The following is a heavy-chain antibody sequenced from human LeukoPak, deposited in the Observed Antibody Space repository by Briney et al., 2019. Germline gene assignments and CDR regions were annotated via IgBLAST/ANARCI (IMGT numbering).Heavy chain of an antibody. CDR1: GYTFTSYA. J-gene: IGHJ5*02. CDR2: INTNTGNP. Sequence: ASVKVSCKASGYTFTSYAMNWVRQAPGQGLEWMGWINTNTGNPTYAQGFTGRFVFSLDTSVSTAYLQISSLRAEDTAVYYCARETVEMATIRENWFDPWGQGTLVTVSS. D-gene: IGHD5-24*01. CDR3: ARETVEMATIRENWFDP. V-gene: IGHV7-4-1*02.